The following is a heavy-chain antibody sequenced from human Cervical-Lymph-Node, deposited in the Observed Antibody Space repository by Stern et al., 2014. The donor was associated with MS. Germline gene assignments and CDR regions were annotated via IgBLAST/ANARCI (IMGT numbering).Heavy chain of an antibody. CDR2: ISTSSSYI. D-gene: IGHD4-17*01. J-gene: IGHJ4*02. CDR1: GFTFSTYS. Sequence: EVQLVESGGGLVKPGGSLRLSCAASGFTFSTYSMNWVRQAPGKGLEWVSSISTSSSYIYYADSVKGRFTISRDNARESLYLQMNSLRAEDTAVYYCARGYGDIDYWGQGTLVTVSS. CDR3: ARGYGDIDY. V-gene: IGHV3-21*01.